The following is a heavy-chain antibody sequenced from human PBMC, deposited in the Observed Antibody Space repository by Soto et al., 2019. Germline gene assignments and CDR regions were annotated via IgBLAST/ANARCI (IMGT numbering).Heavy chain of an antibody. J-gene: IGHJ4*02. V-gene: IGHV3-74*01. D-gene: IGHD2-15*01. CDR2: INSDGSST. CDR1: GFTFSSYW. Sequence: EEQMVESGGGLVPPGGSLRLSCAASGFTFSSYWMHWVRQAPGKGLVWVSRINSDGSSTSYADSVKGRFTISRDNAKNTLYLQMNSLSAEATAVYYCVRTSLVVAAATREDYWGQGTLVTVSS. CDR3: VRTSLVVAAATREDY.